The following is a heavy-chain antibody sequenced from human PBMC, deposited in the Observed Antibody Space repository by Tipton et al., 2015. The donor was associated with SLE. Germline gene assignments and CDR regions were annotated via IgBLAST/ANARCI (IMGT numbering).Heavy chain of an antibody. CDR3: ARDRDIVVEQGYFDY. Sequence: QLVQSGGGVVRPGGSLRLSCAASGFTFSSYWMSWVRQAPGKGLEWVANIKQDGSEKYYVDSVKGRFTISRDNAKNSLYLQMNSLRAEDTAVYYCARDRDIVVEQGYFDYWGQGTLVTVSS. CDR1: GFTFSSYW. D-gene: IGHD2-21*01. J-gene: IGHJ4*02. V-gene: IGHV3-7*05. CDR2: IKQDGSEK.